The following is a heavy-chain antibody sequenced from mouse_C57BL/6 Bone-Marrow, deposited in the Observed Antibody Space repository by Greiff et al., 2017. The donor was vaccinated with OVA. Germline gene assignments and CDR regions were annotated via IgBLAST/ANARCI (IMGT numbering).Heavy chain of an antibody. Sequence: EVKLVESGGDLVKPGGSLKLSCAASGFTFSSYGMSWVRQTPDKRLEWVATISSGGSYTYYPDSVKGRFTISRDNAKNTLYLQMSSLKSEDTAMYYCARIVSYWYFDVWGTGTTVTVSS. CDR1: GFTFSSYG. V-gene: IGHV5-6*01. CDR2: ISSGGSYT. J-gene: IGHJ1*03. CDR3: ARIVSYWYFDV.